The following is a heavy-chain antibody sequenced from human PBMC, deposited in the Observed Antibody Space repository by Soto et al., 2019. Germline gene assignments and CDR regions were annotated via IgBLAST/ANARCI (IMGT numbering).Heavy chain of an antibody. V-gene: IGHV1-2*06. CDR2: INPRSGDT. Sequence: QVQLVQSGAEVKKPGASVKVSCKASGYTFIGYYIHWVRQAPGQGLEWMGRINPRSGDTTYAQKFQGRLTMTRDTSISTAYMELSSLRSDDTAVYYCGRDGVGATPLGWFDPWGQGSLVTGS. CDR1: GYTFIGYY. D-gene: IGHD1-26*01. CDR3: GRDGVGATPLGWFDP. J-gene: IGHJ5*02.